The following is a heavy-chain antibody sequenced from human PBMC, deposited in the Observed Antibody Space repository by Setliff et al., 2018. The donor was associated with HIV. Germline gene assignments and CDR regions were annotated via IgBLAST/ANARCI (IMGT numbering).Heavy chain of an antibody. CDR1: GFTFSNYA. V-gene: IGHV3-23*01. J-gene: IGHJ4*02. CDR3: AKELAASGLGYFDS. Sequence: SGSSLRLSCAASGFTFSNYAMSWVRQAPGEGLEWVSAILSTGERTFYADSVKGRFTISRDNSKNTVYLQMNSLRAEDTAEYYCAKELAASGLGYFDSWGRGILVTVSS. D-gene: IGHD3-22*01. CDR2: ILSTGERT.